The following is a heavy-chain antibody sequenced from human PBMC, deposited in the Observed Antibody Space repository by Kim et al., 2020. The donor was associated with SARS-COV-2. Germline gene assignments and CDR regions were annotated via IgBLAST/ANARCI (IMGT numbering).Heavy chain of an antibody. CDR1: GFTFSSYG. CDR2: IWYDGSNK. Sequence: GGSLRLSCAASGFTFSSYGMHWVRQAPGKGLEWVAVIWYDGSNKYYADSVKGRFTISRDNSKNTLYLQMNSLRAEDTAVYYCAREVSPYGASDYWGQGTLVTVSS. V-gene: IGHV3-33*08. D-gene: IGHD4-17*01. CDR3: AREVSPYGASDY. J-gene: IGHJ4*02.